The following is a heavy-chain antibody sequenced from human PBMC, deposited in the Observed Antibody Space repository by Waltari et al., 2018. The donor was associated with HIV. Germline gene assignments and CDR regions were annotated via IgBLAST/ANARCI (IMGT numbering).Heavy chain of an antibody. CDR1: GFVVNSNY. V-gene: IGHV3-53*01. Sequence: EVQLVESGGGLIQPGGSLRLSCAASGFVVNSNYMSWVRQAPGKGLECVSVIYSGGATSYADSVRGRFTISRDASKNTLFLQMNSLRAEDTAVYYCARGGVTPTPYYYYGFDVWGQGTTVTVSS. J-gene: IGHJ6*02. CDR2: IYSGGAT. CDR3: ARGGVTPTPYYYYGFDV. D-gene: IGHD2-21*02.